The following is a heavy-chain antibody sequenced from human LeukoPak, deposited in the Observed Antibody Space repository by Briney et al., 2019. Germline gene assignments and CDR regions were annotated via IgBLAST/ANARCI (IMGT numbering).Heavy chain of an antibody. J-gene: IGHJ4*02. CDR3: ARGPATAIPGPFDY. V-gene: IGHV4-59*01. D-gene: IGHD2-2*02. CDR2: IYYSGST. Sequence: PSETLSLTCAVYGGSFSGYYWSWIRQPPGKGLEWIGYIYYSGSTNYNPSLKSRVTISVDTSKNQFSLKLSSVTAADTAVYYCARGPATAIPGPFDYWGQGTLVTVSS. CDR1: GGSFSGYY.